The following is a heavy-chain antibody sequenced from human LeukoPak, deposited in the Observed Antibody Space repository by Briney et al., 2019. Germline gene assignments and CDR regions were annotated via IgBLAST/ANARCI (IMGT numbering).Heavy chain of an antibody. V-gene: IGHV4-39*07. J-gene: IGHJ4*02. CDR2: IYYSGST. D-gene: IGHD5-24*01. Sequence: SETLSLTCTVSGGSITGSSYYWGWIRQPPGKGLEWIGSIYYSGSTYYNPSLKSRVTISVDTSKNQSSLKLSSVTAANTAVYYCARGRSRDGYNFFHWSYASKTYFDYWGQGTLVTVSS. CDR3: ARGRSRDGYNFFHWSYASKTYFDY. CDR1: GGSITGSSYY.